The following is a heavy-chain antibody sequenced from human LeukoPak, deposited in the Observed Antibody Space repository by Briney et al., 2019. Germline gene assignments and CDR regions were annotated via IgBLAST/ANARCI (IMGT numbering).Heavy chain of an antibody. D-gene: IGHD3-9*01. V-gene: IGHV1-69*05. CDR1: GGTFSSYA. CDR2: IIPIFGTA. CDR3: ARGTYYDILTGQYYYFDY. Sequence: ASVKVSCKASGGTFSSYAISWVRQAPGQGLEWMGGIIPIFGTANYAQKFQGRVTITTDESTSTACMELSSLRSEDTAVYYCARGTYYDILTGQYYYFDYWGQGTLVTVSS. J-gene: IGHJ4*02.